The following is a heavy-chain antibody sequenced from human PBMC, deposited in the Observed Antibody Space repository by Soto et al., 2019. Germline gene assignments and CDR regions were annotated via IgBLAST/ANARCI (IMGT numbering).Heavy chain of an antibody. D-gene: IGHD5-18*01. V-gene: IGHV1-24*01. CDR2: FDPEDGET. Sequence: GASVKVSCKASGYTFTSYGISWARQAPGKGLEWMGGFDPEDGETIYAQKFQGRVTMTEDTSTDTAYMELSSLRSEDTAVYYCATDPPGYSYGMDYWGQGTLVTVSS. CDR3: ATDPPGYSYGMDY. J-gene: IGHJ4*02. CDR1: GYTFTSYG.